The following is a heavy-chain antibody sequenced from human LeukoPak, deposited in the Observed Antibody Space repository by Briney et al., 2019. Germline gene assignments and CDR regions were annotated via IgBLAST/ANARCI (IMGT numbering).Heavy chain of an antibody. J-gene: IGHJ4*02. CDR3: AREDGYCSGGDCYSYFDS. CDR1: GFTFSHYW. CDR2: IKKTGSET. D-gene: IGHD2-15*01. V-gene: IGHV3-7*01. Sequence: PGGSLRLSCAASGFTFSHYWMSWVRQAPGKGLEWAAYIKKTGSETYYVDSVKGRFTITRDNTRNSLFLQMYNLRVEDTAVYFCAREDGYCSGGDCYSYFDSWGQGTLVTVSS.